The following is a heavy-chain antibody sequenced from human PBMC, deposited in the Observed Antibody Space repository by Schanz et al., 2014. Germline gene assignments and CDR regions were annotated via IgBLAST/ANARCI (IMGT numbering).Heavy chain of an antibody. J-gene: IGHJ4*02. CDR2: VRTSGGIT. CDR1: GFIFSQYA. CDR3: AVLGGFGELPLDY. Sequence: EVQLVESGGGLVQPGGSLRLSCAASGFIFSQYAMSWVRQAPGKGPEWVSGVRTSGGITYYADSVRGRFTISRDNSKNTLYLQMNSLRAEDTAVYYCAVLGGFGELPLDYRGQGTLVTVSS. D-gene: IGHD3-10*01. V-gene: IGHV3-23*04.